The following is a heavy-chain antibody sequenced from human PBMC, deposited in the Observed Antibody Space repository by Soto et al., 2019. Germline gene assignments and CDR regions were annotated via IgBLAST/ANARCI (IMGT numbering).Heavy chain of an antibody. CDR2: ISGSGGST. Sequence: GGSLRLSCAASGFTFSSYAMSWLRQAPGKWLEWVSAISGSGGSTYYADSVKGRFTISRDNSKNTLYLQMNSLRAEDTAVYYCAKVRSSCSEYYFDYWRQGXLVTVSS. J-gene: IGHJ4*02. D-gene: IGHD6-13*01. CDR1: GFTFSSYA. CDR3: AKVRSSCSEYYFDY. V-gene: IGHV3-23*01.